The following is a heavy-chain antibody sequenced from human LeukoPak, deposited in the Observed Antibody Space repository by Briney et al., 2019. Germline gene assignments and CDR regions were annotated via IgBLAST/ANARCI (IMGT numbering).Heavy chain of an antibody. Sequence: GESLKISCKGSGYSFTNYWIGWVRQMPGKGLEWMGIIFPGESDTRYSPSLQGQVTISADKSISTAYLQWSSLKASDTAMYYCARRGAGYCSGFSCYYFDYWGQGTLVTVSS. CDR1: GYSFTNYW. D-gene: IGHD2-15*01. V-gene: IGHV5-51*01. CDR2: IFPGESDT. J-gene: IGHJ4*02. CDR3: ARRGAGYCSGFSCYYFDY.